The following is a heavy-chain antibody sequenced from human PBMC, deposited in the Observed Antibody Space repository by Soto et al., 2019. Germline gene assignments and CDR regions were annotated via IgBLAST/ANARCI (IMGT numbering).Heavy chain of an antibody. CDR1: GVSIKSDSYY. J-gene: IGHJ4*02. V-gene: IGHV4-39*01. Sequence: QLQLQESGPGLVKPSETLSLTCTVSGVSIKSDSYYWAWIRQPPGKGLEWIGTIYFNGATQWNPSRRSRVTISLDTSENQFSLKVDSVTAADTAVYYCGVENRDRLRAMTTGDYWGQGTLVTVSS. CDR3: GVENRDRLRAMTTGDY. CDR2: IYFNGAT. D-gene: IGHD4-17*01.